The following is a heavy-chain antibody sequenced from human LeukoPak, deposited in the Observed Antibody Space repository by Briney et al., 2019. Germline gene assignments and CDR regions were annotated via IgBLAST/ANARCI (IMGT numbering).Heavy chain of an antibody. CDR2: ISAYNGNT. Sequence: ASVTVSFKSSGYTFTSYGISWVRQAPGQGLEWMGWISAYNGNTNYAQKLQGRVTMTTDTSTSTAYMELRSLRSDDTAVYYCARADDTYFDYWGQGTLVTVSS. D-gene: IGHD3-22*01. CDR3: ARADDTYFDY. V-gene: IGHV1-18*01. J-gene: IGHJ4*02. CDR1: GYTFTSYG.